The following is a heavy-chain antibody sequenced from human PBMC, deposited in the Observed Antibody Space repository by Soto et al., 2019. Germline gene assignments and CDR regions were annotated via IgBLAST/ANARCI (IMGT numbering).Heavy chain of an antibody. Sequence: PGGSLRLSCAASGFSVTNTYMHWVRQAPGKGLEWVSVISGPGVTYYADSVKGRIALSRDTSQNTMYLHMRNLRADDTAVYYCARTRLQYRELLSWGQGT. J-gene: IGHJ5*02. CDR2: ISGPGVT. CDR1: GFSVTNTY. CDR3: ARTRLQYRELLS. V-gene: IGHV3-53*01. D-gene: IGHD4-4*01.